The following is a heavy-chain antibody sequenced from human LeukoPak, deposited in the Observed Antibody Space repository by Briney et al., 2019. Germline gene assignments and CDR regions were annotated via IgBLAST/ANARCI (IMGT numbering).Heavy chain of an antibody. V-gene: IGHV4-39*07. J-gene: IGHJ4*02. Sequence: PSETLSLTCTVSGGSIDTSSYYWGWIRQPPGKSLEWIVTIYYSGVTFYNPSLKSRVIISLDTSKNQFSRTLTSVTAASTAYYFCAREYGKIVPTFDYWGEGTLVSVSS. CDR1: GGSIDTSSYY. CDR2: IYYSGVT. D-gene: IGHD2-8*01. CDR3: AREYGKIVPTFDY.